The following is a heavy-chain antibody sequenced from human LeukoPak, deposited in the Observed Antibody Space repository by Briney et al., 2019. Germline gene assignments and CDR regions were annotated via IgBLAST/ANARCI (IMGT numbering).Heavy chain of an antibody. CDR3: ASRSTVTS. V-gene: IGHV1-2*06. CDR1: GYTFTGYY. J-gene: IGHJ4*02. CDR2: IDPNSGGT. D-gene: IGHD4-17*01. Sequence: ASVKVSCKASGYTFTGYYMHWVRQAPGQGLEWMGRIDPNSGGTNYAQKFQGRVTMTRDTSISTAYMELSSLRSDDTAMYYCASRSTVTSWGQGTLVTVSS.